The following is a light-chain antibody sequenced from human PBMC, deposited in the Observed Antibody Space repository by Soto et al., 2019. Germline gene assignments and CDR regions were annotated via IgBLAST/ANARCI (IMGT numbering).Light chain of an antibody. CDR1: QSFDIY. Sequence: ETVLTQSPATLSLSPGETATLSCRASQSFDIYVAWYQQKPGQAPRLLIWDASNRATGIPARFSGSGSGTDFTLTISSLEPEDFAVYYCQQRKYWPPLTFGQGTRLEI. CDR3: QQRKYWPPLT. CDR2: DAS. V-gene: IGKV3-11*01. J-gene: IGKJ5*01.